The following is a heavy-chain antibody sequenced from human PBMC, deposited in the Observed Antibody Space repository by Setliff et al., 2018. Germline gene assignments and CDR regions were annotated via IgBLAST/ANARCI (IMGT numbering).Heavy chain of an antibody. CDR2: SNHGGST. J-gene: IGHJ6*02. D-gene: IGHD5-18*01. Sequence: PSETLSLTCSVYGESFSNNYWSWIRQTPGKGLEWIGESNHGGSTSYHPSLKSRLTTSVDTSKNQFSLKLTSVTAADTAVYYCVRDRTAYSYGLDVWGQGTTVTVSS. CDR3: VRDRTAYSYGLDV. V-gene: IGHV4-34*01. CDR1: GESFSNNY.